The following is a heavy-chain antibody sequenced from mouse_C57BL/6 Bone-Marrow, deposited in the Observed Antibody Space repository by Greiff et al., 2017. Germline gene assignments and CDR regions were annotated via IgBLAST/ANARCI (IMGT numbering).Heavy chain of an antibody. J-gene: IGHJ3*01. CDR1: GFTFSNYW. CDR3: TSYAAY. D-gene: IGHD2-14*01. CDR2: IRLKSDIYAT. V-gene: IGHV6-3*01. Sequence: EVQGVESGGGLVQPGGSMKLSCVVSGFTFSNYWMNWVRQSPEKGLEWVAQIRLKSDIYATNYAESVKGRFTISRDDSKSRVYLQMNNLRADDTGIYYCTSYAAYWGQGTLVTVSA.